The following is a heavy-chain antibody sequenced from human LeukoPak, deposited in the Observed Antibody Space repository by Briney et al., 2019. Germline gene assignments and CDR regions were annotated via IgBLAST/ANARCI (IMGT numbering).Heavy chain of an antibody. V-gene: IGHV3-43D*03. D-gene: IGHD3-3*01. CDR3: AKDQGKNYDFWSGYYKSWFDP. J-gene: IGHJ5*02. CDR2: ISWDGGST. CDR1: GFTFDDYA. Sequence: GGSLRLSCAASGFTFDDYAMHWVRQAPGKGLEWVSLISWDGGSTYYADSVRGRFTISRDNSKNSLYLQMNSLRAEDTALYYCAKDQGKNYDFWSGYYKSWFDPWGQGTLVTVSS.